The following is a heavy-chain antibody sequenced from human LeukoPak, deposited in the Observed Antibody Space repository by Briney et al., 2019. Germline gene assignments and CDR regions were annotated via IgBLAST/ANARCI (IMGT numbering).Heavy chain of an antibody. J-gene: IGHJ4*02. D-gene: IGHD6-13*01. CDR3: ARVIAAAGNSFDY. Sequence: GASVKVSCKASGGTFSSYAISWVRQAPGQGLEWMGRIIPILGIANYAQKFQGRVTITADKSTSTAYMELSSLRSEDTAVYYCARVIAAAGNSFDYWGQGTLVTVSS. CDR1: GGTFSSYA. V-gene: IGHV1-69*04. CDR2: IIPILGIA.